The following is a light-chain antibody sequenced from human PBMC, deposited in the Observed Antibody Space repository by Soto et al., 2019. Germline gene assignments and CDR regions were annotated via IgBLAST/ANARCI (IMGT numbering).Light chain of an antibody. V-gene: IGLV2-14*01. CDR2: EVS. CDR1: SSDVGGYNY. J-gene: IGLJ1*01. CDR3: SSYTSSSTSYV. Sequence: QSALTQPASVSGSPGQSITISCTGTSSDVGGYNYVSWYQQHPGKAPKILIYEVSHRPSGVSNRFSGSKSGNTASLTISGLQAEDEADYYCSSYTSSSTSYVFGAGTKLTVL.